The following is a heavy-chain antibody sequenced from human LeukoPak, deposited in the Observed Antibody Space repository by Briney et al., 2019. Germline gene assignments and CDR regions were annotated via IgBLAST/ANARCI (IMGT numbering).Heavy chain of an antibody. Sequence: GGSLRLSCAASGFTDSSNYMSWVRQAPGKGLEWVSVIYSGGSTYYADSVKGRFTISRDNSKNTLYLQMNSLRAEDTAVYYCARDQEGEWFGELSGAFDIWGQGTMVTVSS. J-gene: IGHJ3*02. CDR2: IYSGGST. CDR3: ARDQEGEWFGELSGAFDI. CDR1: GFTDSSNY. V-gene: IGHV3-53*05. D-gene: IGHD3-10*01.